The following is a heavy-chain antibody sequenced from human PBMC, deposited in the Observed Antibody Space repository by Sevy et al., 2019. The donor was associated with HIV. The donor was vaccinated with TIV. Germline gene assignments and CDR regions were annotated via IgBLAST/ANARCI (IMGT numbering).Heavy chain of an antibody. CDR1: GFTFSDYY. J-gene: IGHJ4*02. CDR2: ISSGSSYT. V-gene: IGHV3-11*06. D-gene: IGHD6-13*01. Sequence: GGSLRLSCAASGFTFSDYYMSWIRQAPGKGLEWVSYISSGSSYTNYADSVKGRFTISRDNARNSLYLQMNGLRAEDTAVYYCAKDSRVYSSSHFDYWGQGIRVTVSS. CDR3: AKDSRVYSSSHFDY.